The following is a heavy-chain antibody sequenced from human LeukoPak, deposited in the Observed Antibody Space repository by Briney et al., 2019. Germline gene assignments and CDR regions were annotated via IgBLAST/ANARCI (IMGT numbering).Heavy chain of an antibody. CDR2: ISSSSSYI. J-gene: IGHJ4*02. D-gene: IGHD5-18*01. CDR1: GFTFSSYS. Sequence: PGGSLRLSCAASGFTFSSYSMNWVRQAPGKGLEWVSSISSSSSYIYYTDSVKGRFTISKDNAKNSLYLQMNSLRADDTAVYYCARGRGYSYGQVSPTDYWGQGTLVTVSS. V-gene: IGHV3-21*01. CDR3: ARGRGYSYGQVSPTDY.